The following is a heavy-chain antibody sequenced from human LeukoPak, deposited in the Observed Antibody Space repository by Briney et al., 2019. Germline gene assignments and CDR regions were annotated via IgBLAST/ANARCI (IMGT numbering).Heavy chain of an antibody. CDR2: INPNSGDT. CDR3: ARVQGYDDDSFVGFSSPDDAFAI. Sequence: ASVKVSCKASGGTFTAYYVHWVRQAPGQELEWLGWINPNSGDTSSAQRFQGRVTMTRDASISTVYMDLTRLKYDDTAVYYCARVQGYDDDSFVGFSSPDDAFAIWGQGTLVTVSS. J-gene: IGHJ3*02. CDR1: GGTFTAYY. D-gene: IGHD3-3*01. V-gene: IGHV1-2*02.